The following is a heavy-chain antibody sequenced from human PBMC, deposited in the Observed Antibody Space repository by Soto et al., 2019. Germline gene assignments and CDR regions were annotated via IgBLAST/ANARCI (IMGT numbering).Heavy chain of an antibody. CDR3: ARRERGPLDS. CDR1: GGSFSGYY. CDR2: INHSGST. D-gene: IGHD3-10*01. V-gene: IGHV4-34*01. J-gene: IGHJ4*02. Sequence: PSETLSLTCAVYGGSFSGYYWSWIRQPPGKGLEWIGDINHSGSTNYNPSLKSRVTISVDTSKNQFSLRLTSVTAADTAVYYCARRERGPLDSWGQGTLVTVSS.